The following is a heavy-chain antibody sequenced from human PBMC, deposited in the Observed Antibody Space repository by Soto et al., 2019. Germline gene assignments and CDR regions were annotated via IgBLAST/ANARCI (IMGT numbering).Heavy chain of an antibody. V-gene: IGHV3-30*18. CDR1: GFTFSSYG. CDR3: AKGKYYDFWSDPFDY. Sequence: GGSLRLSCAASGFTFSSYGMHWVRQAPGKGLEWVAVISYDGSNKYYADSVKGRFTISRDNSKNTLYLQMNSLRAEDTAVYYCAKGKYYDFWSDPFDYWGQGTMVTVYS. D-gene: IGHD3-3*01. J-gene: IGHJ4*02. CDR2: ISYDGSNK.